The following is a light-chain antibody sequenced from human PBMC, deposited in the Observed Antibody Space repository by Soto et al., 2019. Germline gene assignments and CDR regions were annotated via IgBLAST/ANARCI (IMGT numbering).Light chain of an antibody. CDR3: QQRSNWPPWT. CDR1: QSVSSY. V-gene: IGKV3-11*01. Sequence: EIVLTQSPATLSLSPGERATLSCSASQSVSSYLAWYQQKPGQAPRLLIYDASNRATGIPARFSGSGSGTDLTITISSLEPEDFAVYYCQQRSNWPPWTFGQGTKVEIK. J-gene: IGKJ1*01. CDR2: DAS.